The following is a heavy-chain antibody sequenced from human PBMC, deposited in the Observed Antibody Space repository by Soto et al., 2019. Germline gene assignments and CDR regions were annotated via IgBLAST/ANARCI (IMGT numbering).Heavy chain of an antibody. V-gene: IGHV3-48*02. CDR3: ARWCNSADY. CDR2: ISASSTTM. J-gene: IGHJ4*02. Sequence: EVQLVESGGGLVQPGGSLRLSCAASGFTFSSYSMNWVRQAPVKGLEWVSYISASSTTMYYSDSVKGRFTISRENAKKSLYLQMNSLRDEDTALYYCARWCNSADYWGQGTLVTVSP. CDR1: GFTFSSYS. D-gene: IGHD2-8*02.